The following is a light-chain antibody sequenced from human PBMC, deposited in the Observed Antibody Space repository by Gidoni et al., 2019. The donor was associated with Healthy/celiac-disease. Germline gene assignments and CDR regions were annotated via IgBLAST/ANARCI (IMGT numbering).Light chain of an antibody. V-gene: IGLV2-14*01. CDR3: SSYTSSSDVV. CDR2: EVS. CDR1: SSDVGGYNY. J-gene: IGLJ2*01. Sequence: QSALTQPVSVSGSPGPSITISCTGTSSDVGGYNYVSWYQQHPGKAPKLMIYEVSNRPSGVSNRFSGSKSGNTASLTISGLQAEDEADYYCSSYTSSSDVVFGGGTKLTVL.